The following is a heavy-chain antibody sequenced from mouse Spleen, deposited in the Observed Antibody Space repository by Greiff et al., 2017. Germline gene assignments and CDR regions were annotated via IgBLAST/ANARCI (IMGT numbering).Heavy chain of an antibody. CDR3: ARDMGIYDYDAGYAMDY. D-gene: IGHD2-4*01. CDR2: INYDGSST. V-gene: IGHV5-16*01. Sequence: EVKLEESEGGLVQPGSSMKLSCTASGFTFSDYYMAWVRQVPEKGLEWVANINYDGSSTYYLDSLKSRFIISRDNAKNILYLQMSSLKSEDTATYYCARDMGIYDYDAGYAMDYWGQGTSVTVSS. CDR1: GFTFSDYY. J-gene: IGHJ4*01.